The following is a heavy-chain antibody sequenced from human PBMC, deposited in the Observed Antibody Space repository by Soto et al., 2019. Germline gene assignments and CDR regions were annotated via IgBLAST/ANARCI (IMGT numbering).Heavy chain of an antibody. CDR1: GGTFSSYA. D-gene: IGHD2-15*01. V-gene: IGHV1-69*13. Sequence: SVKVSCKASGGTFSSYAISWVRQAPGQGLEWMGGTIPIFGTANYAQKFQGRVTITADESTSTAYMELSSLRSEDTAVYYCARYCSGGSCYSSSDWFDPWGQGTLVTVSS. CDR2: TIPIFGTA. J-gene: IGHJ5*02. CDR3: ARYCSGGSCYSSSDWFDP.